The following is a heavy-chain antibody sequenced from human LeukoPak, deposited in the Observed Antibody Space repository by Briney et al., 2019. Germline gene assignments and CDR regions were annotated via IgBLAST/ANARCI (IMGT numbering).Heavy chain of an antibody. J-gene: IGHJ6*03. D-gene: IGHD6-13*01. V-gene: IGHV4-34*01. CDR3: ARGPRSSRYYYYYMDV. CDR2: IYHSGST. CDR1: GGSFSGYY. Sequence: SETLSLTCAVYGGSFSGYYWSWIRQPPGKGLEWIGEIYHSGSTNYNPSLKSRVTISVDTSKNQFSLKLSSVTAADTAVYYCARGPRSSRYYYYYMDVWGKGTTVTISS.